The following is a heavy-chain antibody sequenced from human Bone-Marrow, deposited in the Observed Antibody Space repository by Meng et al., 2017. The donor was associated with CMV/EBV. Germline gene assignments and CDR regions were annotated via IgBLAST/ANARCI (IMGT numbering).Heavy chain of an antibody. CDR2: IIPMFRKE. V-gene: IGHV1-69*05. D-gene: IGHD3-3*01. CDR3: ARGAITVFGVVPGSFAI. Sequence: SVKVSCKTSGGTFSSYSISWVRQAPGQGLEWMGGIIPMFRKEDYAQKFQGRVTITTDESTTTAYMELRSLRSEDTAVYSCARGAITVFGVVPGSFAIWGQGPRVTVSS. CDR1: GGTFSSYS. J-gene: IGHJ3*02.